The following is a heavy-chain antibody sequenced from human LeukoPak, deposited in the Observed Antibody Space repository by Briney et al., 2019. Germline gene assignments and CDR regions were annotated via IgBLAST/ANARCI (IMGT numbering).Heavy chain of an antibody. CDR1: GGYISTYY. CDR3: ARHYPRWLFDF. D-gene: IGHD3-9*01. Sequence: SETLSLTCTVSGGYISTYYWSWIRQPPGKGLEWIGYIYYSGTTNYNPSLKNRVTMSVDTSKNQFSLKLSSVTAADTAVSYGARHYPRWLFDFWGQGTLVSVSS. CDR2: IYYSGTT. V-gene: IGHV4-59*08. J-gene: IGHJ4*02.